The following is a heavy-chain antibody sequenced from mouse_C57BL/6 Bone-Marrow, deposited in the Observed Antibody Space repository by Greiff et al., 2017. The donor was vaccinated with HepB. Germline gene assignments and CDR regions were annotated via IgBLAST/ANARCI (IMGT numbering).Heavy chain of an antibody. D-gene: IGHD2-4*01. CDR2: INPSDSDT. CDR1: GYTFTSYW. V-gene: IGHV1-74*01. Sequence: QVQLQQSGAELVKPGASVKVSCKASGYTFTSYWMHWVKQRPGQGLEWIGRINPSDSDTNYNQKFKGKATLTVDKSSSTAYMQLSSLTSEDSAVYYCAIRGDYDGFAYWGQGTLVTVSA. J-gene: IGHJ3*01. CDR3: AIRGDYDGFAY.